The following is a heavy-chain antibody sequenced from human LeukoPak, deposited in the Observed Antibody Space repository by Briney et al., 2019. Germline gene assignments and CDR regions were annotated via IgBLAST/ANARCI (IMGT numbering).Heavy chain of an antibody. Sequence: PGGSLRLSCAASGFTFSSYAMHWVRQAPGKGLERVAVISYDGSNKYYADSVKGRFTISRDNSKNTLYLQMNSLRAEDTAVYYCARDHRDSLSFDYWGQGTLVTVSS. J-gene: IGHJ4*02. CDR3: ARDHRDSLSFDY. CDR1: GFTFSSYA. D-gene: IGHD2-15*01. CDR2: ISYDGSNK. V-gene: IGHV3-30-3*01.